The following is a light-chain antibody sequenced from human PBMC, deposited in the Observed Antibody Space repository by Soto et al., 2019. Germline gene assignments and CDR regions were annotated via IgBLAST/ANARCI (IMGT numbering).Light chain of an antibody. CDR3: SSFAVRDNYVL. Sequence: QSALTQPASVSGPPGQSIVISCNGSSSDVGSYDLVSWYLQYPGKAPKVMIYEVSERPSGVPDRFSGSKSGNTATLTVSGLQAEDEADYFCSSFAVRDNYVLFGGGTKLTVL. CDR1: SSDVGSYDL. V-gene: IGLV2-14*02. CDR2: EVS. J-gene: IGLJ2*01.